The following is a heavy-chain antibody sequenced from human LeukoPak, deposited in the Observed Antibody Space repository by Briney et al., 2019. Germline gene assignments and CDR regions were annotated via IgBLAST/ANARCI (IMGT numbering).Heavy chain of an antibody. CDR1: GFTFSSYE. Sequence: GGSLRLSCAASGFTFSSYEMNWVRQAPGKGLEWVSYISSSGSTIYYADSVKGRFTISRDNAKNSLYLQMNSLRAEDTAVYYCARDYREVSYYYYYMDVWGKGTTVTVSS. J-gene: IGHJ6*03. CDR3: ARDYREVSYYYYYMDV. D-gene: IGHD3-16*02. V-gene: IGHV3-48*03. CDR2: ISSSGSTI.